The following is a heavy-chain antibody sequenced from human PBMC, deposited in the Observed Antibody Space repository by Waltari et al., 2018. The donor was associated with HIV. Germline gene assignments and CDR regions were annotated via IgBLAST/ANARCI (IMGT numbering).Heavy chain of an antibody. CDR2: ISSSGSTI. V-gene: IGHV3-48*03. Sequence: EVQLVESGGGLVQPGGSLRLSCVASGFNFSTSARNWVRQAPGKGLEWVSYISSSGSTIYYADSVKGRFTISRDNAKNSLSLQMNSLRAEDTAVYYCASDAYGSGSYYNPDAFDIWGQGTMVTVSS. D-gene: IGHD3-10*01. CDR3: ASDAYGSGSYYNPDAFDI. J-gene: IGHJ3*02. CDR1: GFNFSTSA.